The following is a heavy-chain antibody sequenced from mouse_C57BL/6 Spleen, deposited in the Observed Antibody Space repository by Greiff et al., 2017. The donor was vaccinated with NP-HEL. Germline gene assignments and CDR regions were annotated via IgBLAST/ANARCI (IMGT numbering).Heavy chain of an antibody. CDR2: IRLKSDNYAT. CDR1: GFTFSNYW. V-gene: IGHV6-3*01. CDR3: TGPSYYYGSSYYAMDY. J-gene: IGHJ4*01. Sequence: EVKLVESGGGLVQPGGSMKLSCVASGFTFSNYWMNWVRQSPEKGLEWVAQIRLKSDNYATHYAESVKGRFTISRDDSKSSVYLQMNNLRAEDTGIYYCTGPSYYYGSSYYAMDYWGQGTSVTVSS. D-gene: IGHD1-1*01.